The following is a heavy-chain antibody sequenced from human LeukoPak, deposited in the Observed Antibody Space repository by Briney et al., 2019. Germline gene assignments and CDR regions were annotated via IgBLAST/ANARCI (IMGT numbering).Heavy chain of an antibody. CDR2: ISGSGDST. J-gene: IGHJ4*02. CDR1: GFTFSSCA. V-gene: IGHV3-23*01. CDR3: AKTRPLDSSSWSHGDY. D-gene: IGHD6-13*01. Sequence: PGGSLRLSCAASGFTFSSCAVSWVRQAPGKGLEWVSAISGSGDSTYYGDSVKGRFTISRDNSKNTLYLQMNSLRAEDTAVYYCAKTRPLDSSSWSHGDYWGQGTLVTVSS.